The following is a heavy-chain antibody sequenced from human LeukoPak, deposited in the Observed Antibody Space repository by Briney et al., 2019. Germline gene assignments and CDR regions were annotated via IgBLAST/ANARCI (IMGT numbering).Heavy chain of an antibody. CDR3: VKDPYSSSWYLDY. D-gene: IGHD6-13*01. CDR2: ISSNGGST. Sequence: GGSLRLSCSASGFTFSSHAMHWVRQAPGKGLEYVSAISSNGGSTYYADSVKGRFTISRDNSKNTLYLQMSSLRAEDTAVYYCVKDPYSSSWYLDYWGQGTLVTVSS. J-gene: IGHJ4*02. V-gene: IGHV3-64D*06. CDR1: GFTFSSHA.